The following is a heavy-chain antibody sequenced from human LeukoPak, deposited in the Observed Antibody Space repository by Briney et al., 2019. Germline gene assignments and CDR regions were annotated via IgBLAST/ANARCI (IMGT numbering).Heavy chain of an antibody. CDR2: ISAYNGNT. CDR1: GYTLTSYG. CDR3: ASFRVVPAASGENYMDV. Sequence: ASVKVSCKASGYTLTSYGISWVRQAPGQGLEWMGWISAYNGNTNYAQKLQGRVTMTTDTSTSTAYMELRSLRSDDTAVYYCASFRVVPAASGENYMDVWGKGTTVTVSS. J-gene: IGHJ6*03. V-gene: IGHV1-18*01. D-gene: IGHD2-2*01.